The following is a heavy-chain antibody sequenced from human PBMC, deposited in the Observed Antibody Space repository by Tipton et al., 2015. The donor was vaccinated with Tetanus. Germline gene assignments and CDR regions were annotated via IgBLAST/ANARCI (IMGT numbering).Heavy chain of an antibody. D-gene: IGHD6-6*01. J-gene: IGHJ4*02. V-gene: IGHV4-59*01. CDR2: IYYSGST. CDR3: ARESRRAARIFDY. CDR1: GGSISSYY. Sequence: TLSLTCTVSGGSISSYYWSWIRQPPGKGLEWIGYIYYSGSTNYNPSLKSRVTISVDTSKNQFSLKLSSVTAADTAVYYCARESRRAARIFDYWGQGPLVTVSS.